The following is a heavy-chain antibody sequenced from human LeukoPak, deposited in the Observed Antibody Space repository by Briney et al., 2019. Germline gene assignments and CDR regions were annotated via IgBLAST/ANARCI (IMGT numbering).Heavy chain of an antibody. V-gene: IGHV1-2*06. CDR1: GYTFTGYY. J-gene: IGHJ5*02. D-gene: IGHD6-13*01. CDR3: ARVIAAAGSWFDP. Sequence: AASVTVSCKASGYTFTGYYMHWVRQAPGQGLEWMGRINPNSGGTNYAQKFQGRVTMTRDTSISTAYMELSRLRSDDTAVYYCARVIAAAGSWFDPWGQGTLVTVSS. CDR2: INPNSGGT.